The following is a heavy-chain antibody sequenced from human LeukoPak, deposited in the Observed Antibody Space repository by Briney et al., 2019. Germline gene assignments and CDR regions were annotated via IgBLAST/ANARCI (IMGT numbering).Heavy chain of an antibody. CDR1: GGSISSYY. J-gene: IGHJ6*02. Sequence: SETLSLTCTVSGGSISSYYWSWIRQSPGKGLEWIGHIYDSGRTNYNPSLESRVTMSVDTSKKQFSLELTSVTAADTAVYYCASQHSSSDYYYGMDVWGQGTTVTVSS. CDR2: IYDSGRT. V-gene: IGHV4-59*13. CDR3: ASQHSSSDYYYGMDV. D-gene: IGHD6-13*01.